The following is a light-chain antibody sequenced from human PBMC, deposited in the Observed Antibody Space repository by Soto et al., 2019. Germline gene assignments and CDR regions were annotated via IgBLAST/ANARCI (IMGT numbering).Light chain of an antibody. CDR3: QVWDSTAVV. CDR1: NIVSKN. J-gene: IGLJ3*02. Sequence: SCEVTQPLSVSVALGQTDRINCGGHNIVSKNVQWYQQKAGQAPVLVIYRDDMRPSGIPERLSGSNSGNMATLTITRAQAGDEADYYCQVWDSTAVVFGGGTKVTVL. CDR2: RDD. V-gene: IGLV3-9*01.